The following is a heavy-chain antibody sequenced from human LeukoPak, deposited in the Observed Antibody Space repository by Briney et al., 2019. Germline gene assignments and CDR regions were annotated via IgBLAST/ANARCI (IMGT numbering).Heavy chain of an antibody. Sequence: PSETLSLTCTVSGGSISTYYWSWIRQPPGKGLEWIGYVFYSGNTNYNPSLKSRVTISVDTSKNQFSLKLSSVTAADTAVYYCARHIRPDYWGQGTLVTVSS. J-gene: IGHJ4*02. V-gene: IGHV4-59*08. CDR3: ARHIRPDY. CDR2: VFYSGNT. CDR1: GGSISTYY.